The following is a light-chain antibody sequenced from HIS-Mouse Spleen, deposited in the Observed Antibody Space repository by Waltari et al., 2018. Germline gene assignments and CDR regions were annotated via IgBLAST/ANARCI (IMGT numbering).Light chain of an antibody. V-gene: IGLV2-14*03. CDR1: SSDVGGYNY. CDR3: SSYTSSSTLVV. CDR2: DVS. J-gene: IGLJ3*02. Sequence: SALSQPASVSGSPGQSITISCTGTSSDVGGYNYVSWYQQHPGKAPKLMIYDVSNRPSGVSNRFSGSKSCNTASLTVSGLQAEDEADYYCSSYTSSSTLVVFGGGTKLTVL.